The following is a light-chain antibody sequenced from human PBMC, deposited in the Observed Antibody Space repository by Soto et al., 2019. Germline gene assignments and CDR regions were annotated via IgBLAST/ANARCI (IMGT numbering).Light chain of an antibody. CDR2: GAS. Sequence: EIVMTQSPATLSVSAGERATLSCRASQSVGSNLAWYQQKPCQAPSLLSYGASTRATGIPARFSGSGSGTEFTLTISSLQSEDVAASDYQQYNNWPPLTCGGGTKVEIK. V-gene: IGKV3-15*01. CDR1: QSVGSN. J-gene: IGKJ4*01. CDR3: QQYNNWPPLT.